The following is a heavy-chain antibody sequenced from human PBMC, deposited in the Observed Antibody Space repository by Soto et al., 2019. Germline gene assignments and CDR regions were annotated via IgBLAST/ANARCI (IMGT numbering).Heavy chain of an antibody. CDR2: ISSSSSYI. CDR3: ASIPYSSTDNDAFDI. Sequence: EVQLVESGGGLVKPGGSLRLSCAASGFTFSSYSMNWVRQAPGKGLEWVSSISSSSSYIYYADSVKGRFTISRDNAKNSLYLQMNSLRAEDTAVYYCASIPYSSTDNDAFDIWGQGTMVTVSS. J-gene: IGHJ3*02. V-gene: IGHV3-21*01. D-gene: IGHD6-13*01. CDR1: GFTFSSYS.